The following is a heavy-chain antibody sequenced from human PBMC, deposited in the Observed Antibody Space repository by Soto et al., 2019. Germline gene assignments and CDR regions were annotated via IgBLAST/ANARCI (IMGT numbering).Heavy chain of an antibody. Sequence: QVQLQESGPGLVKPSETLSLTCIVSGGSVSSGSYYWSWIRQPPGKGLEWIGFIYYTGRTSYNPSLKSRVTISVDTSNNQFSLKLSSVTAADTAVYFCATMSSSGYPLVYWGRGTLVTVSS. CDR2: IYYTGRT. V-gene: IGHV4-61*01. CDR1: GGSVSSGSYY. CDR3: ATMSSSGYPLVY. J-gene: IGHJ4*02. D-gene: IGHD3-22*01.